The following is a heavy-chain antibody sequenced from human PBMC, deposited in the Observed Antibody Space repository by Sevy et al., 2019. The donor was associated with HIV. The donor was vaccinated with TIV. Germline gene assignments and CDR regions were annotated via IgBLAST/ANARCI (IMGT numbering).Heavy chain of an antibody. Sequence: GGSLRLSCAASGFTFSSYEMSWVRQAPGKGLEWVSYISNSGTTIYYSDSVKGRFTISRDNARNSLYLQMNSLRAEDTAIYYCARGLPPSATTVAHFDCWGQGTLVTVSS. D-gene: IGHD4-17*01. CDR1: GFTFSSYE. V-gene: IGHV3-48*03. J-gene: IGHJ4*02. CDR2: ISNSGTTI. CDR3: ARGLPPSATTVAHFDC.